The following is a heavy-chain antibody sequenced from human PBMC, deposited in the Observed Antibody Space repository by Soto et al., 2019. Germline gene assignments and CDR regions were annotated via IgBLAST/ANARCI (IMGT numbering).Heavy chain of an antibody. CDR3: ALGPPGKVVPAAILGWFDP. CDR1: GGTFSSYA. D-gene: IGHD2-2*02. CDR2: IIPIFGTA. J-gene: IGHJ5*02. Sequence: WASVKVSCKASGGTFSSYAISWVRQAPGQGLEWMGGIIPIFGTANYAQKFQGRVTITADESTSTAYMELSSLRSEDTAVYYCALGPPGKVVPAAILGWFDPWGQGTLVTVSS. V-gene: IGHV1-69*13.